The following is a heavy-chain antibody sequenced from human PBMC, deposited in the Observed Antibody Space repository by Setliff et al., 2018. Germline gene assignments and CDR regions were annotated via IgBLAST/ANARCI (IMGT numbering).Heavy chain of an antibody. CDR3: SSYCAGTVCRLDAFDF. J-gene: IGHJ3*01. CDR2: ISSNLYGGAT. D-gene: IGHD2-21*01. CDR1: GFQFGDYA. V-gene: IGHV3-49*04. Sequence: SGGSLRLSCTASGFQFGDYAMNWVRQVPGKGLEWVGFISSNLYGGATQYAASVRGRFTISRDDSKNIAYLQMDSLEIDDTAVYYCSSYCAGTVCRLDAFDFWGQGTMVTVSS.